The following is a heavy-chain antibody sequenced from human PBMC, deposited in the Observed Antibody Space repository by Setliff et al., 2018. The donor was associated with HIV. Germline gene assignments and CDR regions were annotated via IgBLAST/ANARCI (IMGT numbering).Heavy chain of an antibody. Sequence: SETLSLTCSVSGGSINRGTYYWTWIRQSAGKGLEWIGHIYITGDTDYNPSLKSRVTISVDTSKNQFSLTLTSVTATDTAVYYCASPKEGYYYGSGNNVREYYGMDVWGQGTTVTVSS. D-gene: IGHD3-10*01. CDR3: ASPKEGYYYGSGNNVREYYGMDV. J-gene: IGHJ6*02. CDR2: IYITGDT. V-gene: IGHV4-61*09. CDR1: GGSINRGTYY.